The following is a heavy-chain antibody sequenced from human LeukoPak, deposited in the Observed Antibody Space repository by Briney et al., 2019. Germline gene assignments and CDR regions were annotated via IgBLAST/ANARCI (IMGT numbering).Heavy chain of an antibody. CDR1: GFTLRMFW. CDR2: ISPDGSTT. V-gene: IGHV3-74*03. CDR3: TTVLSSNRYNLCDD. Sequence: GRTLCLSCAVSGFTLRMFWMHWVSQAPGKGLVWGLRISPDGSTTLYADSVKGRFTISRDNAKNTLYLQMNSLGAEDTAVYYCTTVLSSNRYNLCDDWGQGTLVTVSS. J-gene: IGHJ4*02. D-gene: IGHD6-13*01.